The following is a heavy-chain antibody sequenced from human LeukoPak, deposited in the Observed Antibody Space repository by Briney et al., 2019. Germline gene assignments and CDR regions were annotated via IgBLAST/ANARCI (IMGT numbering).Heavy chain of an antibody. Sequence: SETLSLTCTVSGYSTSSGYYWGWIRQPPGKGLEWIGTIRHSGTTYYNPSLKSRVTISIDSSKNQFSLKLSSVTAADTAVYYCARRSYDSSGQYPRAFDIWGQGTMVTVSS. V-gene: IGHV4-38-2*02. J-gene: IGHJ3*02. CDR2: IRHSGTT. D-gene: IGHD3-22*01. CDR1: GYSTSSGYY. CDR3: ARRSYDSSGQYPRAFDI.